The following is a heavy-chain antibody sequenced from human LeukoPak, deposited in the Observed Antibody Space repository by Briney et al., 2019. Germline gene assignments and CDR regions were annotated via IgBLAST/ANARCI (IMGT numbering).Heavy chain of an antibody. Sequence: ASVKVSCKASGYTFTSHYMHWVRQAPGQGLERMGIITPSGGSTTYAQKFQGRVTMTRDMSTSTVYMEVSSLRSEDTAVYYCARAGVGAVAGTVDYYYYMDVWGKGTTVTVSS. CDR2: ITPSGGST. J-gene: IGHJ6*03. CDR3: ARAGVGAVAGTVDYYYYMDV. CDR1: GYTFTSHY. D-gene: IGHD6-19*01. V-gene: IGHV1-46*01.